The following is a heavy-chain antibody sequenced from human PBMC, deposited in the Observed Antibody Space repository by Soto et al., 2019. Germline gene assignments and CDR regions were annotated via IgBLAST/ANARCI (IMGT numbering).Heavy chain of an antibody. CDR3: EWCPGISGNRASQYEMAV. V-gene: IGHV1-69*06. CDR2: IIPIFGRP. D-gene: IGHD1-20*01. J-gene: IGHJ6*02. CDR1: GDTFNTFA. Sequence: QVQLVQSGAEVRKPGSSVRVSCKTSGDTFNTFAISWVRQAPGQGLEWMGGIIPIFGRPDYAQQFRGRVTISAVTSTRTAYSELSSLRCEDTAVSYCEWCPGISGNRASQYEMAVWGQGTTVTVSS.